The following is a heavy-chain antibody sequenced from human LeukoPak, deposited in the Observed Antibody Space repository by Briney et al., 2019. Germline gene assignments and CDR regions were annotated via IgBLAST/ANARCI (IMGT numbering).Heavy chain of an antibody. CDR3: ARGSYSSSWYSKSQYYFDY. CDR2: INHSGST. D-gene: IGHD6-13*01. V-gene: IGHV4-34*01. Sequence: SETLSLTCAVYGGSFSGYYWSWIRQPPGKGLEWIGEINHSGSTNYNPSLKSRDAISVDTSKNQFSLKLSSVTAADTAVYYCARGSYSSSWYSKSQYYFDYWGQGTLVTVSS. CDR1: GGSFSGYY. J-gene: IGHJ4*02.